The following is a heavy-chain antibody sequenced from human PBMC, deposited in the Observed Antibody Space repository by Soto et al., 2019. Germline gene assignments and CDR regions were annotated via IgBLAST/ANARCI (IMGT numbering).Heavy chain of an antibody. Sequence: EVQLVESGGGLVQPGGSLRLSCAASGFTFSSYSMNWVRQAPGKGLEWVSYISSSSSTIYYADSVKGRFTISRDNAKTSLYLQMNSLRDEDTTVYYCARKNTYYYDSSGRMDVWGQGTTVTVSS. D-gene: IGHD3-22*01. CDR3: ARKNTYYYDSSGRMDV. V-gene: IGHV3-48*02. CDR1: GFTFSSYS. CDR2: ISSSSSTI. J-gene: IGHJ6*02.